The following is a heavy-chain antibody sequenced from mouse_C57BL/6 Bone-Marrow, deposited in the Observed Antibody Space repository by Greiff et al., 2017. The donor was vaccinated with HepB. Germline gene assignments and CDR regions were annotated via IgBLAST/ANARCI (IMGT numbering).Heavy chain of an antibody. Sequence: EVQLQQSVAELVRPGASVKLSCTASGFNIKNTYMHWVKQRPEQGLEWIGRIDPANGNTKYAPKFQGKATITADTSSNTAYLQLSSLTSEDTAIYYCARVGYGGSSSYYYAMDYWGQGTSVTVSS. CDR1: GFNIKNTY. D-gene: IGHD1-1*01. J-gene: IGHJ4*01. CDR2: IDPANGNT. CDR3: ARVGYGGSSSYYYAMDY. V-gene: IGHV14-3*01.